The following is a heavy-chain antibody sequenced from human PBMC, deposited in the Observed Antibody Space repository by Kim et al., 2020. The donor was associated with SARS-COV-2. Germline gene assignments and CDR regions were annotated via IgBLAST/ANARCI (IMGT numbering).Heavy chain of an antibody. J-gene: IGHJ5*02. D-gene: IGHD4-17*01. V-gene: IGHV3-53*01. Sequence: YADSVKGRFTISRDNSKNTLYLQMNSLRAEDTAVYYCARGSYGGGWFDPWGQGTLVTVSS. CDR3: ARGSYGGGWFDP.